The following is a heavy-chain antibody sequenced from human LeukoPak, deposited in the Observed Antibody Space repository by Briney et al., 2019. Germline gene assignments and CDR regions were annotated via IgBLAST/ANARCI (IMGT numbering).Heavy chain of an antibody. D-gene: IGHD3-9*01. J-gene: IGHJ4*02. CDR3: AKPLRYFDY. CDR2: IGSDNKP. V-gene: IGHV3-23*05. Sequence: GGSLRLSCEASGFTFSAYAMTWVRQAPGKGLEWVSSIGSDNKPHYSESVKGRFAISRDNSKNTLYLQMNSLRAEDTAVYYCAKPLRYFDYWGQGTLVTVSS. CDR1: GFTFSAYA.